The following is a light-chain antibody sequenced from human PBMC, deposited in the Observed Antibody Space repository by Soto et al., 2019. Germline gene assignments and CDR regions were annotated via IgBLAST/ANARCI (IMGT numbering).Light chain of an antibody. J-gene: IGKJ3*01. V-gene: IGKV1-5*03. Sequence: DIQMTQSPSTLSASVGDRVTITCRASPSISGWLAWYQQKPGKAPKLLIYKTSSLESGVPSRFSGSGSGTEITLTISSLQPDDFATYYCTQWVTFGPGTKVDIK. CDR1: PSISGW. CDR2: KTS. CDR3: TQWVT.